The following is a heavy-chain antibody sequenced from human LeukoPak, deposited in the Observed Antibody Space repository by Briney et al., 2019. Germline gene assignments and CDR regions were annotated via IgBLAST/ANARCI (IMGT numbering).Heavy chain of an antibody. CDR1: GGSISSYY. CDR3: ARGGRFPCYY. J-gene: IGHJ4*02. CDR2: IYYSGST. V-gene: IGHV4-59*01. Sequence: SETLSLTCTVSGGSISSYYWSWIRQPPGKGLEWIGYIYYSGSTNYNPSLKSRVTISVDTSKNQFSLKLSSVTAADPAVNYCARGGRFPCYYWGRGTLVTVSS. D-gene: IGHD2-21*01.